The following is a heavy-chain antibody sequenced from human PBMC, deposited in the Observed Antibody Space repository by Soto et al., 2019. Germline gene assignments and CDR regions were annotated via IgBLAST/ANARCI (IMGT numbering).Heavy chain of an antibody. CDR1: GGSISSYY. CDR2: IYYSGRP. V-gene: IGHV4-59*12. J-gene: IGHJ2*01. D-gene: IGHD2-8*01. Sequence: SETLSLTCTVSGGSISSYYWSWIRQPPGTGLEWIGYIYYSGRPNYNPSLKSRLTISVDTSKNQFSLRLSSVTAADTAVYYCAREIMPLTNDWYFDLWGRGTLVTVSS. CDR3: AREIMPLTNDWYFDL.